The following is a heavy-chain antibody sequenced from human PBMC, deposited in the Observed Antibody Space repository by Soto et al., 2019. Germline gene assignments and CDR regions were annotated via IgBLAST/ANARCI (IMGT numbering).Heavy chain of an antibody. CDR3: ARGSYSSSWYLHYYGMDV. D-gene: IGHD6-13*01. CDR2: IYYSGST. Sequence: ETLSLTCTVSGCSISSYYWSWIRQPPGKGLEWIGYIYYSGSTNYNPSLKSRVTISVDTSKNQFSLKLSSVTAADTAVYYCARGSYSSSWYLHYYGMDVWGQGTTVTVS. J-gene: IGHJ6*02. CDR1: GCSISSYY. V-gene: IGHV4-59*01.